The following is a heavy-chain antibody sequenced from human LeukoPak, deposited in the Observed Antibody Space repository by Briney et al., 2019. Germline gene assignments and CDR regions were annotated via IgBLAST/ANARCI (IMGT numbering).Heavy chain of an antibody. CDR1: GYTFSRHG. Sequence: QSGGSLRLSCAASGYTFSRHGIHWVRQAPGKGLEWVAVVWYDGRNRDYADSVKGRFSISKDNSNNMVFLQMDRLRAEDTAVYYCARDSLALGYCSSTSCYLAYWGQGTLVTVSS. J-gene: IGHJ4*02. V-gene: IGHV3-33*01. CDR3: ARDSLALGYCSSTSCYLAY. CDR2: VWYDGRNR. D-gene: IGHD2-2*01.